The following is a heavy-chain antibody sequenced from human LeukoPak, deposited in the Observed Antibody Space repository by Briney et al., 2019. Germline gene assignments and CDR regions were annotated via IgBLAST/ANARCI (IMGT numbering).Heavy chain of an antibody. Sequence: PGGSLRLSRAVSGLTFSSYPMNWVRQAPGKGLEWVSAISYTGADTFYADSVKGRFTISRDSSKNTLYLQLDRLTVDDTAVYYCGYGSGSFSPRYYFDYWGQGALVAVSS. D-gene: IGHD3-10*01. CDR3: GYGSGSFSPRYYFDY. CDR2: ISYTGADT. CDR1: GLTFSSYP. J-gene: IGHJ4*02. V-gene: IGHV3-23*01.